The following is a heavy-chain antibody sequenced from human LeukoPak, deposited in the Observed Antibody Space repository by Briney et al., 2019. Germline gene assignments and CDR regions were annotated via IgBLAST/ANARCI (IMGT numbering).Heavy chain of an antibody. V-gene: IGHV3-48*01. CDR1: GFTFSSYS. Sequence: GGSLRLSCAASGFTFSSYSMNWVRQAPGKGLEWVSYISSSSSTIYYADSVKGRFTISRDNAKNSLYLQMNSLRAEDTAVYYCARDGLRGGAYGDFDYWGQGTLVTVSS. J-gene: IGHJ4*02. CDR2: ISSSSSTI. CDR3: ARDGLRGGAYGDFDY. D-gene: IGHD4/OR15-4a*01.